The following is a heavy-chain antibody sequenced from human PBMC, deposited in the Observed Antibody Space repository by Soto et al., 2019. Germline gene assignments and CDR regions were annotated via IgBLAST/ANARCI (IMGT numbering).Heavy chain of an antibody. J-gene: IGHJ6*04. CDR1: GGSISSSNW. CDR2: IYHSGST. V-gene: IGHV4-4*02. Sequence: QVQLQESGPGLVKPSGTLSVTCAVSGGSISSSNWWNWVRQPPGKGLEWIGEIYHSGSTNYNPSLRSRVTISLEKSKNQFYLRVKSVTAADTAEYYCARAWPSVDSYGSGVMDVWGKGNTVTVSS. D-gene: IGHD5-18*01. CDR3: ARAWPSVDSYGSGVMDV.